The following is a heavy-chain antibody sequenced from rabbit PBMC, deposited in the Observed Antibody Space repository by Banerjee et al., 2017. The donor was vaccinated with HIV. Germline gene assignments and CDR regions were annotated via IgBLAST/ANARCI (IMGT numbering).Heavy chain of an antibody. D-gene: IGHD4-1*01. J-gene: IGHJ4*01. V-gene: IGHV1S45*01. CDR2: IGTGSGIT. CDR3: ARDLAGVVGWNLNL. Sequence: QEQLEESGGDLVKPEGSLTLTCTASGFSFSSSYWISWVRQAPGKGLEWIACIGTGSGITWYASWVNGRFTISSHNAQNTLYLQLNSLTAADTATYFCARDLAGVVGWNLNLWGQGTLVTVS. CDR1: GFSFSSSYW.